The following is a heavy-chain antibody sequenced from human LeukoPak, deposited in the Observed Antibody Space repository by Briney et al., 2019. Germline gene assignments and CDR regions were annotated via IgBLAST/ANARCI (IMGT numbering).Heavy chain of an antibody. CDR1: GYTFTGYY. J-gene: IGHJ4*02. V-gene: IGHV1-46*01. CDR2: INPSGGST. D-gene: IGHD3-16*01. CDR3: ARDEGIQGGGYFDY. Sequence: GTSEKVSCKGSGYTFTGYYMHWVRQAPGQGLEWMGIINPSGGSTSYTQKFQGRVTMTRDTSTSTVYMELSSLRSEDTAVYYCARDEGIQGGGYFDYWGQGTLVTVSS.